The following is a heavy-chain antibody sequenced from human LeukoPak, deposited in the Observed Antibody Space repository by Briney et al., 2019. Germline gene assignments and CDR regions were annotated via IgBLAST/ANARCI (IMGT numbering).Heavy chain of an antibody. J-gene: IGHJ4*02. D-gene: IGHD3-9*01. V-gene: IGHV3-73*01. CDR3: AGDYNSLTGLNY. CDR2: IRTQANNDAT. Sequence: GGSLRLSCAAYGFTFSDSAMHWVRQASGKGLEWLGRIRTQANNDATAYGASVKGRFIISRDDSRNTAYLQMNSLKTEDTAVYYCAGDYNSLTGLNYWGQGTLVTVSS. CDR1: GFTFSDSA.